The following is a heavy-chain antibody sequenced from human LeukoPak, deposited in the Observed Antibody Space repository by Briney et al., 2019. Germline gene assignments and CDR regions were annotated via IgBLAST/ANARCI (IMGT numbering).Heavy chain of an antibody. CDR1: GYTFTSYY. Sequence: VASVKVSCKASGYTFTSYYMHWVRQAPGQGLEWMGGIIPIFGTANYAQKFQGRVTITADESTSTAYMELSSLRSEDTAVYYCARGPPGGFYDSSGWYFDYWGQGTLVTVSS. D-gene: IGHD3-22*01. CDR2: IIPIFGTA. J-gene: IGHJ4*02. V-gene: IGHV1-69*13. CDR3: ARGPPGGFYDSSGWYFDY.